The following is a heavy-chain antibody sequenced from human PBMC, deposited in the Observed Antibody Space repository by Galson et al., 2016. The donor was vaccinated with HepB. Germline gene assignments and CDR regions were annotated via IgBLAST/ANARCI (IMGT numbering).Heavy chain of an antibody. CDR3: ARDRYGSGNYYSEDAFDI. J-gene: IGHJ3*02. CDR2: INSDGVT. Sequence: SLRLSCAASGFTFSSYWMHWVRHAPGEGLVWVSRINSDGVTYYADSAKGRFTISRDHSDNPLYLQMNSLRAEDTAVYYCARDRYGSGNYYSEDAFDIWGQGTMVTVSS. D-gene: IGHD3-10*01. CDR1: GFTFSSYW. V-gene: IGHV3-74*01.